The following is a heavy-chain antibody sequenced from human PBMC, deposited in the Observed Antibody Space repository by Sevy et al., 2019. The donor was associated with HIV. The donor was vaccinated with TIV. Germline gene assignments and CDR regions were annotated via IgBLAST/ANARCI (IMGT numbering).Heavy chain of an antibody. CDR2: IGANNDNA. Sequence: ASVKVSCKASGYSFIDFGITWVRQAPGQGLEWMGWIGANNDNANFAQKFQGRVTMTTDTSTSTAYMDLRSLKSDDTAVYYCARDLLAIAGYSSTWSGAYWGQGTLVTVSS. CDR1: GYSFIDFG. J-gene: IGHJ4*02. D-gene: IGHD6-13*01. CDR3: ARDLLAIAGYSSTWSGAY. V-gene: IGHV1-18*01.